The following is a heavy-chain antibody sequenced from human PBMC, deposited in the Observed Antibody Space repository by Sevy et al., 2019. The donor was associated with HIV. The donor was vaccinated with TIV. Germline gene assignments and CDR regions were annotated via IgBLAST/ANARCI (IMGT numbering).Heavy chain of an antibody. CDR2: IYSNGRT. CDR1: GGSISRSY. D-gene: IGHD6-13*01. Sequence: SETLSLTCTVSGGSISRSYWSWIRQPPGKGLEWIADIYSNGRTNYNPSLKSRVIMSIDTSKNQFSLKLNSVTAADTATYSCARDRVQAAGHFDYWGQGTLVTVSS. CDR3: ARDRVQAAGHFDY. V-gene: IGHV4-59*01. J-gene: IGHJ4*02.